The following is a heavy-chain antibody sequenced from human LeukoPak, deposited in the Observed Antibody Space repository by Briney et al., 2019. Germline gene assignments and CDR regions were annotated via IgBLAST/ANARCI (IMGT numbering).Heavy chain of an antibody. CDR2: INSDGINT. Sequence: GGSLRLSCAASGFTFSNSWMHWVRQAPGKGRVWVSRINSDGINTSYADSVKGRFTISRDNAKNTLNLQMNSLRAEDTAVYYCARDLGQYYDTSDNWFDPWGQGTLVTVSS. CDR3: ARDLGQYYDTSDNWFDP. J-gene: IGHJ5*02. D-gene: IGHD3-22*01. V-gene: IGHV3-74*01. CDR1: GFTFSNSW.